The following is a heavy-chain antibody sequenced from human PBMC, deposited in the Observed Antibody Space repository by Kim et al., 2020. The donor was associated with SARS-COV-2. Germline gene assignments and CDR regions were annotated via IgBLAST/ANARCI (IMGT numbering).Heavy chain of an antibody. CDR3: ARLDYNNYIIFFYALDM. CDR1: GYTFTDYY. J-gene: IGHJ3*02. D-gene: IGHD4-4*01. CDR2: ISPVGGDT. Sequence: ASVKVSCKASGYTFTDYYIHWVRQAPGQGLEWMGWISPVGGDTHYAQNFQGRVTMTTDTSISTAYMELSRLTSDDTAVYYCARLDYNNYIIFFYALDMWGQGTTVTVSS. V-gene: IGHV1-2*02.